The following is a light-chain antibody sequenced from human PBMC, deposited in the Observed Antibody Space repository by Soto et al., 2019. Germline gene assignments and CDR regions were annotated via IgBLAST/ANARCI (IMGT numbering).Light chain of an antibody. Sequence: DIVMTQSPESLAVSLGERATINCKSSQSVLSSSNSKNDLAWYQQKPGQPPKLLIYWASTRESGVPDRFSGSGSGTDFTLTISSLQAEDVAVYYCQQYYSPLWTFGQGTKVDIK. CDR3: QQYYSPLWT. CDR2: WAS. J-gene: IGKJ1*01. V-gene: IGKV4-1*01. CDR1: QSVLSSSNSKND.